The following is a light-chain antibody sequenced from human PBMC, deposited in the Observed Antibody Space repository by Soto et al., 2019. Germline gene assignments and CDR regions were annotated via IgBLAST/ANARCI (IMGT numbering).Light chain of an antibody. Sequence: DIQMTQSPSTLSAXXXXXXXXXXRASQSVFSYLHWYQQKPGRAPNLLIYDISTLQSGVPSRFSGSGSGTDFTLTISSLQHEDFATYYCQQSYYNPTFGQGTKVDIK. CDR3: QQSYYNPT. CDR1: QSVFSY. V-gene: IGKV1-39*01. CDR2: DIS. J-gene: IGKJ1*01.